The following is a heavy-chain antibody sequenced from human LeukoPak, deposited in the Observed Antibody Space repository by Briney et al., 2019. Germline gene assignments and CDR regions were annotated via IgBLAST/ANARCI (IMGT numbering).Heavy chain of an antibody. D-gene: IGHD6-13*01. J-gene: IGHJ3*02. CDR2: INPNSGGT. CDR3: ARPKVRSAIAAYDAFDI. CDR1: GYTFTGYY. Sequence: ASVKVSCKASGYTFTGYYMHWVRQAPGQGLEWMGWINPNSGGTNYAQKFQGRVTMTRDTSISTAYMEPSRLRSDDTAVYYCARPKVRSAIAAYDAFDIWGQGTMVTVSS. V-gene: IGHV1-2*02.